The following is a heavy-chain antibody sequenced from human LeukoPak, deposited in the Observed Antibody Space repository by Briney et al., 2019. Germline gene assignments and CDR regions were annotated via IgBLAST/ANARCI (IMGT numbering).Heavy chain of an antibody. V-gene: IGHV3-30*18. CDR3: AKEKGSGSNYYYGMDV. Sequence: PGRSLRLSCAASGFTFSNYGMHWVRQAPGKGLEWVAVISYDGSTTYYADSVKGRFTISRDNSKNTLSLQMNSLRAEDTAVYYCAKEKGSGSNYYYGMDVWGQGTTVTVSS. D-gene: IGHD1-26*01. CDR2: ISYDGSTT. CDR1: GFTFSNYG. J-gene: IGHJ6*02.